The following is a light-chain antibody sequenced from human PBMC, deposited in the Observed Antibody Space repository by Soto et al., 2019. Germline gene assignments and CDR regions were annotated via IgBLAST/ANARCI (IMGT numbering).Light chain of an antibody. Sequence: QSVLTQPASVSGSPGQSITISCTGTSSDIGGHHFVSWYQQQSGKAPKLVIYEVTDRPSGVSNRFSGSKSDNTASLTISGLQPEDEADYYCSSYTSSSLYVFGTGTKVTVL. J-gene: IGLJ1*01. CDR3: SSYTSSSLYV. CDR1: SSDIGGHHF. V-gene: IGLV2-14*01. CDR2: EVT.